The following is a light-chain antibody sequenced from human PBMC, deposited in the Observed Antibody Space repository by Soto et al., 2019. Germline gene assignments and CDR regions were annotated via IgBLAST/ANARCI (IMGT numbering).Light chain of an antibody. CDR3: QQYYSYPT. V-gene: IGKV1-8*01. J-gene: IGKJ4*01. CDR1: QGISSY. CDR2: AAS. Sequence: AIRMTQSPSSFSASTGDRVTITCRARQGISSYLAWYQQKPGKAPKLLIYAASTLQSGVPSRFSGSGSGTAVTLTISCLQSEDFANDSCQQYYSYPTFGGGTKVEIK.